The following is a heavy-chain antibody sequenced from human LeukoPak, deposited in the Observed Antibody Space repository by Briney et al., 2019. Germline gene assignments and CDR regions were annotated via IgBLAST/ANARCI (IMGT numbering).Heavy chain of an antibody. Sequence: SGGSLRLSCAASGFTFDDYAMHWVRQAPGKGLEWVSGISWNSGSIGYADSVKGRFTISRDNAKNSLYLQMNSLRAEDTALYYCAKATNGPIGFDYWGQGTLVTVSS. V-gene: IGHV3-9*01. D-gene: IGHD1-1*01. CDR2: ISWNSGSI. CDR1: GFTFDDYA. J-gene: IGHJ4*02. CDR3: AKATNGPIGFDY.